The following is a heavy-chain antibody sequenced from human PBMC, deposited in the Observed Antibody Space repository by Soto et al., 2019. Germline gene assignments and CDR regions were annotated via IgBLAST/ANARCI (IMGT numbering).Heavy chain of an antibody. J-gene: IGHJ4*02. CDR3: ARGLYDSSGYYPVDY. Sequence: WTWIRQPPGKGLEWIGEINHSGSTNYNPSLKSRVTISVDTSKNQFSLKLSSVTAADTAVYYCARGLYDSSGYYPVDYWGQGTLVTVSS. D-gene: IGHD3-22*01. CDR2: INHSGST. V-gene: IGHV4-34*01.